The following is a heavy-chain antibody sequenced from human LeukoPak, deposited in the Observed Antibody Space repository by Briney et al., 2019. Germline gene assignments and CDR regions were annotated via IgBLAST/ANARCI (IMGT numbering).Heavy chain of an antibody. V-gene: IGHV4-59*01. CDR2: ISYSGST. CDR3: ARDHSHYGGNPGAFDV. Sequence: PSETLSLTCTVSGGSINYYYWSWIRQPPGKRLEWLGDISYSGSTYYNPSLKSRVTISVDTSKNQFSLKLISVTAADTAVYYCARDHSHYGGNPGAFDVWSQGTMVTVSS. J-gene: IGHJ3*01. CDR1: GGSINYYY. D-gene: IGHD4-23*01.